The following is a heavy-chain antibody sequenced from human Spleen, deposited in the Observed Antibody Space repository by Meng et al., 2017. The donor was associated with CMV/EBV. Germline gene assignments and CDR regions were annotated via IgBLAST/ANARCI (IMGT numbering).Heavy chain of an antibody. CDR2: INQDAGEK. V-gene: IGHV3-7*01. J-gene: IGHJ6*02. Sequence: GGSLRLSCAASGFTFSGFWMSWVRQAPGKGLEWVARINQDAGEKGYVDSVKGRFTISRDNAKNSLSLQMNSLRAEDTAVYYCAREAEVVEPVDVMDVWGQGTTVTVSS. CDR3: AREAEVVEPVDVMDV. D-gene: IGHD2-2*01. CDR1: GFTFSGFW.